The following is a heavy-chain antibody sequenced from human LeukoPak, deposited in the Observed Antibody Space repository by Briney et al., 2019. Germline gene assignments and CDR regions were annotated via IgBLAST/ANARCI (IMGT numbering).Heavy chain of an antibody. Sequence: GGSLRLSCAASGFSFNNYVMSWVRQAPGKGLEWVSAISGDGARTYYADSVKGRFTISRDNSKNTLDLQMNSLRAEDTAVYYCARDRAKGPGWFDPWGQGTLVTVSS. J-gene: IGHJ5*02. CDR1: GFSFNNYV. V-gene: IGHV3-23*01. CDR3: ARDRAKGPGWFDP. CDR2: ISGDGART.